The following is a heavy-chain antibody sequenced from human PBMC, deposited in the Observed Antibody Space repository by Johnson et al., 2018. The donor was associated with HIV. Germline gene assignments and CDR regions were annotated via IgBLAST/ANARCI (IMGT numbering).Heavy chain of an antibody. D-gene: IGHD2-8*01. V-gene: IGHV3-9*01. CDR3: AREWRYGFDL. CDR2: ISWNSGSI. CDR1: GFTFDDYA. Sequence: VQLVESGGGVARPGGSLRLSCEASGFTFDDYAMHWVRQAPGKGLEWVSGISWNSGSIGYADSVKGRFTISRDNSKNTLYLQMNGLRAEDTAVYYCAREWRYGFDLWGQGTMVTVSS. J-gene: IGHJ3*01.